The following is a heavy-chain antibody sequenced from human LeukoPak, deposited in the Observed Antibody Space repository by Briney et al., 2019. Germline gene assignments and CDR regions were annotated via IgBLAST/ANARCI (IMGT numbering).Heavy chain of an antibody. J-gene: IGHJ5*02. V-gene: IGHV1-69*05. CDR1: GGTFSSYA. CDR3: ALYYYDSSGYPNWFDP. CDR2: IIPIFGTA. D-gene: IGHD3-22*01. Sequence: SVKVSCKASGGTFSSYAISWVRQAPGQGLEWMGGIIPIFGTANYAQKFQGRVTITTDESTSTAYMELSSLRSEDTAAYYCALYYYDSSGYPNWFDPWGQGTLVTVSS.